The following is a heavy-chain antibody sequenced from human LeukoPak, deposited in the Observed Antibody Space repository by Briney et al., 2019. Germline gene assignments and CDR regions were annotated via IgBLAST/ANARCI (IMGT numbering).Heavy chain of an antibody. J-gene: IGHJ6*03. CDR1: GYTFTDYY. CDR2: MNPKSGDT. CDR3: ARDRYCSGGSCYRRLLNYYYMDV. V-gene: IGHV1-2*02. Sequence: ASVKVSCKASGYTFTDYYLHWLRQAPGQGLEWMGWMNPKSGDTHYAQKFQGRVTMTRDTSISTAYLELRSLTSDDTAVYYCARDRYCSGGSCYRRLLNYYYMDVWGKGTTVTVSS. D-gene: IGHD2-15*01.